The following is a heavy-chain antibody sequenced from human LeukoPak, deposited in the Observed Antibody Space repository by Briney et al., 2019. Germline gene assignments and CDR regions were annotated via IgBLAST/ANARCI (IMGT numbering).Heavy chain of an antibody. CDR3: AIGGDSSTSCYRCFDY. Sequence: GESLQISCKGSGYRFTSYWIGWVRPMPGKGLEWMAIIYPGDFDTRYSPSFQGQVTISADKSITTAYLQWSSLKASDTAMYYCAIGGDSSTSCYRCFDYWGQGTLVTVSS. J-gene: IGHJ4*02. CDR2: IYPGDFDT. V-gene: IGHV5-51*01. CDR1: GYRFTSYW. D-gene: IGHD2-2*02.